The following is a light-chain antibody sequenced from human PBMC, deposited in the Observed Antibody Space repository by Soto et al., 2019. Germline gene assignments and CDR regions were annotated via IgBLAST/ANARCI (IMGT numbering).Light chain of an antibody. J-gene: IGLJ1*01. CDR1: SSDIGGYNY. CDR2: EVS. CDR3: SSYTSLSTIV. Sequence: QSALTQPASVSGSPGQSITISCTGTSSDIGGYNYVSWYQQHPGKAPKLMIYEVSNRPSGVSNRFSGSKSDNTASLTISGLQGEDEADYYCSSYTSLSTIVFGTGTKLTVL. V-gene: IGLV2-14*01.